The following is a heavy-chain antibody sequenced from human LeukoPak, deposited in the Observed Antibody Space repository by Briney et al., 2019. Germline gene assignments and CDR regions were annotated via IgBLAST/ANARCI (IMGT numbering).Heavy chain of an antibody. Sequence: GGSLRLSCAAPGFTFSSYWMSWVRQAPGKGLEWVANIKQDGSEKYYVDSVKGRFTISRDNAKNSLYLQMNSLRAEDTAVYYCARDLRSPPYWGQGTLVTVSS. CDR3: ARDLRSPPY. V-gene: IGHV3-7*01. J-gene: IGHJ4*02. CDR2: IKQDGSEK. D-gene: IGHD3-10*01. CDR1: GFTFSSYW.